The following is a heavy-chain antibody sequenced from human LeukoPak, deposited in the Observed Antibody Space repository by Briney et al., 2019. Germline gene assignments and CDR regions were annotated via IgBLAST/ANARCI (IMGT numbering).Heavy chain of an antibody. Sequence: GGSLRLSCAASGFTFDDYAMHWVRQAPGKGLEWVSGISWNSGSIGYADSVKGRFTISRDNAKNSLYLQMNSLRAEDTALYYCAKEITYDLSYYFDYWGQGTLVTVSS. J-gene: IGHJ4*02. CDR1: GFTFDDYA. D-gene: IGHD1-14*01. CDR2: ISWNSGSI. V-gene: IGHV3-9*01. CDR3: AKEITYDLSYYFDY.